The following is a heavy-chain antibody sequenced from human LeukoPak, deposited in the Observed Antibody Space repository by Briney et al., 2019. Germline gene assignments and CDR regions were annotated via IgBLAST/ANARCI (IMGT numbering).Heavy chain of an antibody. D-gene: IGHD3-16*01. Sequence: SQTLSLTCTVSGDSMNNHYWNWIRQPPGKGLEWIGYIYYSGSTNYNPSLKSRVTISVDTSKNQFTLKLSSVTAADTALYYCARGRYGWLPFDFWGQGTLVTVSS. CDR1: GDSMNNHY. J-gene: IGHJ4*02. V-gene: IGHV4-59*11. CDR3: ARGRYGWLPFDF. CDR2: IYYSGST.